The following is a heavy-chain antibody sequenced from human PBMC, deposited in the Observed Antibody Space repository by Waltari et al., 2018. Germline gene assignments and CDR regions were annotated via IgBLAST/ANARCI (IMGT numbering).Heavy chain of an antibody. CDR3: ARVRDEFGDYGFDY. CDR1: GGSISSDRYY. Sequence: QVQLKESGPGLVKPSQTLSLTCTVSGGSISSDRYYWSWIRQPAGKGLECIGRIYTTGGTTFNPSRESRATISADAPKNQFSLRLSSVTAADTAVYYCARVRDEFGDYGFDYWGQGTLVTVSS. D-gene: IGHD4-17*01. J-gene: IGHJ4*02. V-gene: IGHV4-61*02. CDR2: IYTTGGT.